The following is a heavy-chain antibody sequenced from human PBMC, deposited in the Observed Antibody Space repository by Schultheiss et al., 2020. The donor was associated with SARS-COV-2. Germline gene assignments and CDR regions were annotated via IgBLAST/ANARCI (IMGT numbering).Heavy chain of an antibody. Sequence: SETLSLTCTVSGGSISSGGYYWTWIRQLPGKGLQWIGYIHYSGNTYYNPSLKSLVTISVDTSKNQFSLKLNSVTAADTAVYYCARDGFDEYSSSSGMDVWGQGTTVTVSS. D-gene: IGHD6-6*01. CDR2: IHYSGNT. CDR3: ARDGFDEYSSSSGMDV. CDR1: GGSISSGGYY. J-gene: IGHJ6*02. V-gene: IGHV4-31*01.